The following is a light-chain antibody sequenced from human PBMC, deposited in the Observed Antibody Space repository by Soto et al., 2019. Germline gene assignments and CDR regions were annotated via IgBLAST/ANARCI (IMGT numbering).Light chain of an antibody. J-gene: IGKJ2*01. V-gene: IGKV3-20*01. CDR3: QQYGSSPYT. Sequence: EIVLTQSPGTLSLTPGERATLSCRASQSVSSSYLAWYQQKPGQAPRLLISGASSRATGIPDRFSGSGSGTDFTLTISRLEPEDFAVYYCQQYGSSPYTLGQGTKLEIK. CDR2: GAS. CDR1: QSVSSSY.